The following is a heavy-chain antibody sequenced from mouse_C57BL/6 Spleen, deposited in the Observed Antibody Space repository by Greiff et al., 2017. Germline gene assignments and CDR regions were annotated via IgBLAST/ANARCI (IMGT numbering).Heavy chain of an antibody. CDR1: GYTFTDYN. CDR2: INPNNGGT. V-gene: IGHV1-22*01. J-gene: IGHJ4*01. Sequence: EVQRVESGPELVKPGASVKMSCKASGYTFTDYNMHWVKQSHGESLEWIGYINPNNGGTSYNQKFKGKATLTVNKSSSTAYMELRSLTSEDSAVYYCAFFYEGYPYYAMDYWGQGTSVTVSS. D-gene: IGHD2-3*01. CDR3: AFFYEGYPYYAMDY.